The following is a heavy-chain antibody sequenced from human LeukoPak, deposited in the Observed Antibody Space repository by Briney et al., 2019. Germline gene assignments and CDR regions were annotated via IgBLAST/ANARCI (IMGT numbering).Heavy chain of an antibody. CDR1: GFILENHA. D-gene: IGHD6-13*01. CDR3: TTQFGRGSSWTHDAFDI. CDR2: TSSNGEVK. J-gene: IGHJ3*02. V-gene: IGHV3-23*01. Sequence: GGSLRLSCVASGFILENHAMSWIRRAPGKGLEWVSGTSSNGEVKYYADSVKGRFTVSRDNSKDTLYLQMNSLKTEDTAVYYCTTQFGRGSSWTHDAFDIWGQGTMVTVSS.